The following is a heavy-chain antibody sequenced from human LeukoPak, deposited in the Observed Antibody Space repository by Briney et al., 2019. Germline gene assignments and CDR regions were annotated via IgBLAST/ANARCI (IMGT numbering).Heavy chain of an antibody. CDR2: INPAGTEA. Sequence: GGSFRLSCAASGFSFSAYWMTWVRQAPGTGLEWVANINPAGTEAYYVDPVKGRFTVSRDNAKNLLYLQMNSLRAEDTAVYHCARFGYVAAVDVWGQGTLVTVSS. CDR1: GFSFSAYW. D-gene: IGHD2-15*01. CDR3: ARFGYVAAVDV. V-gene: IGHV3-7*01. J-gene: IGHJ4*02.